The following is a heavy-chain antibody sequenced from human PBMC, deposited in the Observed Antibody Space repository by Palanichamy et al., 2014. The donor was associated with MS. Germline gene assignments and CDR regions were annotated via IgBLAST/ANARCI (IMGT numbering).Heavy chain of an antibody. D-gene: IGHD2/OR15-2a*01. Sequence: QVQLQQSGPGLVKPSQTLSLTCAISGDRVSSNSAAWNWIRQSPSRGLEWLGRTYYRSNWYSDYEVSVKSRITINPDTSKNQFSLQLNSATPDDTAVYYCARGFYRLEYWGQGTLVTVSS. CDR3: ARGFYRLEY. CDR2: TYYRSNWYS. V-gene: IGHV6-1*01. CDR1: GDRVSSNSAA. J-gene: IGHJ4*02.